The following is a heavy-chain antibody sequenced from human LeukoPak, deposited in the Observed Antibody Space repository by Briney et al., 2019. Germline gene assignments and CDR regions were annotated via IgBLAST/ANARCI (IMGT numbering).Heavy chain of an antibody. CDR3: ARAYDFWGGYYDY. V-gene: IGHV1-46*01. CDR1: VYTLTSYY. D-gene: IGHD3-3*01. Sequence: ASVKVSCKASVYTLTSYYMHWVRQARGQGLEWMGIINPSGGSTSYAQKFQGRVTMTRDTSTSTVYMELSSLRSEDTAVYYCARAYDFWGGYYDYWGQGTLVTVSS. J-gene: IGHJ4*02. CDR2: INPSGGST.